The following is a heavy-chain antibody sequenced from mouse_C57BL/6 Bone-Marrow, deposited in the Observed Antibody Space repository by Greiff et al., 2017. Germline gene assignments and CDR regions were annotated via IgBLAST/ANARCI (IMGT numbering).Heavy chain of an antibody. CDR3: AKKGYDGYYDYAMDY. J-gene: IGHJ4*01. D-gene: IGHD2-3*01. Sequence: QVQLQQSGPGLVQPSQRLSITCTVSGFSLTSYGVHWVRQSPGKGLEWLGVIWRGGSTDYNAAFMSRLSITKDNSKSQVFFKMNSLQADDTAIYYGAKKGYDGYYDYAMDYWGQGTSVTVSA. CDR1: GFSLTSYG. CDR2: IWRGGST. V-gene: IGHV2-5*01.